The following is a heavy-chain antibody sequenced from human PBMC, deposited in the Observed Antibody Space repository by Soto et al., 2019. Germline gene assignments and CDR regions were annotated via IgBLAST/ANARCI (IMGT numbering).Heavy chain of an antibody. Sequence: GGSLRLSCEASEFNFGAYAMSWVRQAPGKGLEWVSGISGSSSGTYYTDSVKGRFTISRDNSKNTVYLQMNSLRGEDTAVYYCAKDRSENFWVYYYAMDVWGQGTAVTVSS. V-gene: IGHV3-23*01. J-gene: IGHJ6*02. CDR2: ISGSSSGT. CDR1: EFNFGAYA. D-gene: IGHD6-19*01. CDR3: AKDRSENFWVYYYAMDV.